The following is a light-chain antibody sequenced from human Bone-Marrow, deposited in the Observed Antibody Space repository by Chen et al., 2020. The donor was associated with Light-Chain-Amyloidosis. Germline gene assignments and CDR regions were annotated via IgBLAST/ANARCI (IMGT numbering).Light chain of an antibody. V-gene: IGLV3-25*03. Sequence: SYELTQPPSVSVFPGQPARIPCSGDDFPTKYAYWYQQKPGQAPVLVIHRDTERPSGISERFSGSSSGTTATLTISGVQAEDEADYHCQSADSSGTYEGIFGGGTKRTVL. CDR1: DFPTKY. J-gene: IGLJ2*01. CDR3: QSADSSGTYEGI. CDR2: RDT.